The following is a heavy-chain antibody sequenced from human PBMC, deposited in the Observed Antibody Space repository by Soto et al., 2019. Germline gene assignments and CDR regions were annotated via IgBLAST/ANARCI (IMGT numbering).Heavy chain of an antibody. CDR3: ARVPLTGTMNY. V-gene: IGHV1-46*01. D-gene: IGHD1-7*01. Sequence: GASVKVSCKASGYTFTSYNMHWVRQAPGQGLEWMGIINPSGDNTNYAQKFQGRVTMTRDTSTTTVYMELSSLRSEDTAVYYCARVPLTGTMNYWGQGTLVTVSS. CDR2: INPSGDNT. CDR1: GYTFTSYN. J-gene: IGHJ4*02.